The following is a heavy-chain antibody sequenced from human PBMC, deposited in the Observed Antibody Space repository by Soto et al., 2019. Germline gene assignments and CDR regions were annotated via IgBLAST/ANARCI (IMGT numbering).Heavy chain of an antibody. CDR3: AGDRGDGYANEAEDY. CDR2: IIPILGIA. V-gene: IGHV1-69*08. J-gene: IGHJ4*02. Sequence: QVQLVQSGAGVKKPGSSVKVSCKASGGTFSSYTISWVRQAPGQGLEWMGRIIPILGIANYAQKFQGRVTITADKSTSTAYMELSSLRSEDTAVYYCAGDRGDGYANEAEDYWGQGTLVTVSS. D-gene: IGHD5-12*01. CDR1: GGTFSSYT.